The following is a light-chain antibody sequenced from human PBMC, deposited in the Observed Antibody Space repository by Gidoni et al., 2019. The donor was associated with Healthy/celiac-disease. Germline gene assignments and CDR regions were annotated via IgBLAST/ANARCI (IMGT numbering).Light chain of an antibody. CDR2: AAS. CDR1: QGISSY. CDR3: QHYYSYPLT. V-gene: IGKV1-8*01. Sequence: AIRMTPSPSSFSASTGDRVTITCRASQGISSYLAWYQQKPGKAPKLLIYAASTLQSGVPSRFSGSGSGTDFTLTISCLQSEDFATYYCQHYYSYPLTFGGGTKVEIK. J-gene: IGKJ4*01.